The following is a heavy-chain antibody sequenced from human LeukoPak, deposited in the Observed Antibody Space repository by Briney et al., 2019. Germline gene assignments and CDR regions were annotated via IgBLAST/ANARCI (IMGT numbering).Heavy chain of an antibody. CDR1: GYSISSGYY. Sequence: SETLSLTCTVSGYSISSGYYWGWIRPPPGKGLEWIGRIYHSGSTYYNPSLKGRVTISVDTSKNQFSLKLSSVTAADTAVYYCARVSTVTTAGYYYYYMDVWGKGTTVTVSS. J-gene: IGHJ6*03. CDR3: ARVSTVTTAGYYYYYMDV. CDR2: IYHSGST. D-gene: IGHD4-17*01. V-gene: IGHV4-38-2*02.